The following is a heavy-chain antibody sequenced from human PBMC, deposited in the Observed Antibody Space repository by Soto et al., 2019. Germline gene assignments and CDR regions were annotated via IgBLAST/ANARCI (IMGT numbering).Heavy chain of an antibody. J-gene: IGHJ6*02. Sequence: GGSLRLSCAASGFTFSSYDMHWVRQATGKGLEWVSAIGTAGDTYYPGSVKGRFTISRENAKNSLYLQMNSLRAEDTAVYYCARAHLAQIFRSGYYLTHPTYGMDVWGQGTTVTVSS. CDR3: ARAHLAQIFRSGYYLTHPTYGMDV. CDR2: IGTAGDT. CDR1: GFTFSSYD. D-gene: IGHD3-22*01. V-gene: IGHV3-13*01.